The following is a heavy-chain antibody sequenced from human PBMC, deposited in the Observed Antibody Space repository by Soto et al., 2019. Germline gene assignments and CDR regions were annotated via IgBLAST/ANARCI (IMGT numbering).Heavy chain of an antibody. Sequence: GGSLRLSCGTSGFTFHNYWMNWVRHAPGQGLEWVANIKQDGSENYYVGSVKGRFTTSRDNTKNAFYQQMNGLRAEDTAVYYCARDHINGWKFDYWGRGTLVTVA. V-gene: IGHV3-7*01. CDR2: IKQDGSEN. CDR3: ARDHINGWKFDY. D-gene: IGHD6-19*01. CDR1: GFTFHNYW. J-gene: IGHJ4*02.